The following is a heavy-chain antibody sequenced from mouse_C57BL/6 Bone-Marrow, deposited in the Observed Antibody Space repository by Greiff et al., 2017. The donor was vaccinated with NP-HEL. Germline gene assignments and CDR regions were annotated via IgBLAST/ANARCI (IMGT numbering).Heavy chain of an antibody. V-gene: IGHV6-3*01. J-gene: IGHJ1*03. Sequence: EVKVEESGGGLVQPGGSMKLSCVASGFTFSNYWMNWVRQSPEKGLEWVAQIRLKSDNYATHYAESVKGRFTISRDDSKSSVYLQMNNLRAEDTGIYYCTGGGAGTRYFDVWGTGTTVTVSS. D-gene: IGHD4-1*01. CDR3: TGGGAGTRYFDV. CDR1: GFTFSNYW. CDR2: IRLKSDNYAT.